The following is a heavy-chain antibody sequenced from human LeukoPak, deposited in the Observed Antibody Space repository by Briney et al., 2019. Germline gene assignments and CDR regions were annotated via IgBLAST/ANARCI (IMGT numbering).Heavy chain of an antibody. D-gene: IGHD5-18*01. CDR3: ARQYTYGHWYFDL. CDR1: GFTFSSYW. J-gene: IGHJ2*01. V-gene: IGHV3-7*01. CDR2: IKQDGSEK. Sequence: GGSLRLSCAASGFTFSSYWMSWVRQAPGRGLEWAANIKQDGSEKYFVDSVKGRFTISRDNAKNSLYLQMNSLRAEDTAVYYCARQYTYGHWYFDLWGRGTLITVSS.